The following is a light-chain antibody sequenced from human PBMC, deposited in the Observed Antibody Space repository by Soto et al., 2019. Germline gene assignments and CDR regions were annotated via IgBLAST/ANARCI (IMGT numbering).Light chain of an antibody. Sequence: QSPSFLSASVGDRVTITCRASQGISSYLAWYQQKPGKAPKLLIYAASTLQSGVPSRFSGSGSGTEFTLTISSLQPEDFATYYCQQLRGTFGQGTKVDIK. CDR3: QQLRGT. CDR1: QGISSY. J-gene: IGKJ1*01. CDR2: AAS. V-gene: IGKV1-9*01.